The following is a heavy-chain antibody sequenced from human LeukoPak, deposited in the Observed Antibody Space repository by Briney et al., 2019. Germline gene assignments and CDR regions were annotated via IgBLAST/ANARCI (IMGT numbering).Heavy chain of an antibody. CDR2: INYDGSIT. CDR1: GFTFSSHW. Sequence: PGGSLRLSCAASGFTFSSHWMHWVRQAPGKGLVWVSRINYDGSITNYADSVKGRFTISRDNAKNTLYLQMDSLRDEDTATYYCARDAVGATPIDYWGQGTLVTVSS. V-gene: IGHV3-74*01. CDR3: ARDAVGATPIDY. J-gene: IGHJ4*02. D-gene: IGHD1-26*01.